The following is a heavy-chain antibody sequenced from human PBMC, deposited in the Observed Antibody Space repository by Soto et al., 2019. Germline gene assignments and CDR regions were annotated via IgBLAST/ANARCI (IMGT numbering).Heavy chain of an antibody. J-gene: IGHJ3*02. Sequence: ASVKVSWKVSGYTLTELSMHWVRQAPGKGLEWMGGFDPEDGETIYAQKLQGRVTMTEDTSTDTAYMELSSLRSEDTAVYYCATTLPPASMIVVVKAAFDIWGQGTMVTVSS. CDR3: ATTLPPASMIVVVKAAFDI. D-gene: IGHD3-22*01. V-gene: IGHV1-24*01. CDR2: FDPEDGET. CDR1: GYTLTELS.